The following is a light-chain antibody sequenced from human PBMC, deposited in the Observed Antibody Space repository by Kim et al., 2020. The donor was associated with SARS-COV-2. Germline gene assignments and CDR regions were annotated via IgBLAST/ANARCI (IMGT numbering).Light chain of an antibody. Sequence: SYELTQPPSVSVSPGQTASITCFGDKLGDKYACWYQQKPGQSPVLVIYQDSKRPSGIPERFSGSNSGNTATLTISGTQAMDEADYCCQAWDSSTWVFGGG. CDR3: QAWDSSTWV. CDR2: QDS. J-gene: IGLJ3*02. CDR1: KLGDKY. V-gene: IGLV3-1*01.